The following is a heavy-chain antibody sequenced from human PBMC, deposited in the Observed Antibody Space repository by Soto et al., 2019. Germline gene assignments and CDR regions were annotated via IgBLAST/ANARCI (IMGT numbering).Heavy chain of an antibody. CDR2: IIPIIGII. J-gene: IGHJ3*01. CDR3: AGDPDSHYNDSHASSYP. CDR1: GGTFSTYT. V-gene: IGHV1-69*04. D-gene: IGHD3-22*01. Sequence: ASVKVSCKASGGTFSTYTITWVRQAPGQGLEWMGRIIPIIGIINYAQKFQGRVTITADKFTGTAYMELTRLRSDDTAAYYCAGDPDSHYNDSHASSYPWGQGTMVTVSS.